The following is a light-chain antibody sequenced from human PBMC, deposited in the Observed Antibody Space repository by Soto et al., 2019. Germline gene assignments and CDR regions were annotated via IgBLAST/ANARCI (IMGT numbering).Light chain of an antibody. V-gene: IGKV3-11*01. J-gene: IGKJ1*01. CDR2: DAS. Sequence: EIVMTQSPATLSVSPGQRASLSCRASQSVSSSLAWYQQKPGQAPRLLIYDASNRATGIPARFSGSGSGTDFTLTISSLEPEDFALYYCQQRSGWPRTFGQGTKVDNK. CDR3: QQRSGWPRT. CDR1: QSVSSS.